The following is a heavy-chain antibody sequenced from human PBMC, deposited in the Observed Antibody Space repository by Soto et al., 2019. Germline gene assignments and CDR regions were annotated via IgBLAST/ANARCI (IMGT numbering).Heavy chain of an antibody. V-gene: IGHV1-8*01. Sequence: ASVKVSCKASGYIFTSYDINWVRQATGQGLEWMGWMNPNSGNTDYAQKFQGRVTMTRNTSINTAYMELSSLRSEDTAVYYCASDLRVVPKTLNYWGQGTLVTVSS. J-gene: IGHJ4*02. CDR2: MNPNSGNT. CDR1: GYIFTSYD. D-gene: IGHD2-2*01. CDR3: ASDLRVVPKTLNY.